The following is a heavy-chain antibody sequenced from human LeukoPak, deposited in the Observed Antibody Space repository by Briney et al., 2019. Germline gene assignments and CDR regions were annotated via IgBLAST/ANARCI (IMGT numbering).Heavy chain of an antibody. CDR3: AGRSRSAWYYDY. Sequence: PSETLSLTCTVSGGSISDHYWSWIRQPPGKGLEWIGYVYYSGSTNYNPSLKSRLTISVHTSKNQSSLKLSSVTAADTAVYYCAGRSRSAWYYDYWGQGTLVTVSS. CDR2: VYYSGST. V-gene: IGHV4-59*11. D-gene: IGHD6-19*01. J-gene: IGHJ4*02. CDR1: GGSISDHY.